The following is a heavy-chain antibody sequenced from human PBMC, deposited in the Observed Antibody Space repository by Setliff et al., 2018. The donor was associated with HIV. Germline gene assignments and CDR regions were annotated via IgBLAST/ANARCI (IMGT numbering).Heavy chain of an antibody. CDR1: GFTFSDYY. J-gene: IGHJ4*02. Sequence: GGSLRLSCTASGFTFSDYYMSWIRQSPGKGLEWISYISSSGTTIYYADSVKGRFTISRDTTKDSLYLQMNSLRTDDTAVYYCARWRWQQSEFDCWGQGTLVTVSS. CDR3: ARWRWQQSEFDC. D-gene: IGHD3-3*01. CDR2: ISSSGTTI. V-gene: IGHV3-11*01.